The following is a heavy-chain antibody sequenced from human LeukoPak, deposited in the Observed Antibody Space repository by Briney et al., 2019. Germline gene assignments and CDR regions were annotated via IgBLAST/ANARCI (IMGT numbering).Heavy chain of an antibody. CDR2: IYPGDSDT. J-gene: IGHJ6*02. CDR1: GYSFTSYW. Sequence: GESLKISCKGSGYSFTSYWIGWVRQMPGKDLEWMGIIYPGDSDTRYSPSFQGQVTISADKSISTAYLQWSSLKASDTAMYYCARSSYGGNSYYYYGMDVWGQGTTVTVSS. D-gene: IGHD4-23*01. V-gene: IGHV5-51*01. CDR3: ARSSYGGNSYYYYGMDV.